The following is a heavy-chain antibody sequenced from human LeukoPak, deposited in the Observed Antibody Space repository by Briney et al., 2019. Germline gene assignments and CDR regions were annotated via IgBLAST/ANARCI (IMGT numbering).Heavy chain of an antibody. CDR2: INSYSTNI. V-gene: IGHV3-21*01. CDR1: GFTFSTYS. CDR3: AREHSGYDFPGRDYYYMDV. D-gene: IGHD5-12*01. J-gene: IGHJ6*03. Sequence: GGSLRLSCAASGFTFSTYSMNWVRQAPGKGLEWVSSINSYSTNIYYADSVKGQFTISRDNAKNSLYLQMNSLRAEDTAVYYCAREHSGYDFPGRDYYYMDVWGKGTTVTVSS.